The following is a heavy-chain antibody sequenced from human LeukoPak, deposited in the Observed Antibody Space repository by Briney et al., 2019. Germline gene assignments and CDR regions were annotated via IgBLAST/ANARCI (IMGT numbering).Heavy chain of an antibody. CDR3: ARKLGYCSSTSCQTYNYYYYYMDV. V-gene: IGHV4-39*07. J-gene: IGHJ6*03. D-gene: IGHD2-2*01. Sequence: SETLSLTCTVSGGSISSSSYYWGWIRQPPGKGLEWIGSIYYSGSTYYNPSLKSRVTISVDTSKNQFSLKLSSVTAADTAVYYCARKLGYCSSTSCQTYNYYYYYMDVWGKGTTVTVSS. CDR2: IYYSGST. CDR1: GGSISSSSYY.